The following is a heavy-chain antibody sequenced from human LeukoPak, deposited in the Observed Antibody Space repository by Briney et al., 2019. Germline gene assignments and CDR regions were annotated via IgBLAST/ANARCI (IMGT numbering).Heavy chain of an antibody. CDR2: IYTSGST. V-gene: IGHV4-4*07. Sequence: SETLSLTCTVSGGSISSYYWSWIRQPAGKGLEWIGRIYTSGSTNYNPSLKSRVTMSVDTSKNQFSLKLSSVTAADTAVYYCARDLPGYCSSTSCYAILYWGQGTLVTVSS. D-gene: IGHD2-2*01. CDR1: GGSISSYY. J-gene: IGHJ4*02. CDR3: ARDLPGYCSSTSCYAILY.